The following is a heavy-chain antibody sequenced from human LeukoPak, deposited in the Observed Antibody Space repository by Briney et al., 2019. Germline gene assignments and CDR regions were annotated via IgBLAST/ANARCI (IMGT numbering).Heavy chain of an antibody. J-gene: IGHJ5*02. CDR1: GFTFDDYG. D-gene: IGHD6-13*01. CDR2: INWNGGST. CDR3: ARVIAAPVRDNLYNWFDP. Sequence: GGSLRLSCAASGFTFDDYGMSWVRQAPGKGLEWVSGINWNGGSTGYADSVKGRFTISRDNAKNSLYLQMNSLRAEDTAVYYCARVIAAPVRDNLYNWFDPWGQGTLVTVSS. V-gene: IGHV3-20*04.